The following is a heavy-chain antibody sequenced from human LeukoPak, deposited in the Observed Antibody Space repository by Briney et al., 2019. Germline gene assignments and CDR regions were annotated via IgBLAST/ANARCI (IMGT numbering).Heavy chain of an antibody. D-gene: IGHD1-26*01. CDR1: GFTFSTYG. CDR2: ISSSSSYI. J-gene: IGHJ6*03. V-gene: IGHV3-21*01. Sequence: GGSLRLSCAASGFTFSTYGMNWVRQAPGKGLEWVSSISSSSSYIYYADSVKGRFTISRDNAKKSVYLQMNSLRAEDTAVYYCARAYSERYGLGYYYMDVWGKGTTVTISS. CDR3: ARAYSERYGLGYYYMDV.